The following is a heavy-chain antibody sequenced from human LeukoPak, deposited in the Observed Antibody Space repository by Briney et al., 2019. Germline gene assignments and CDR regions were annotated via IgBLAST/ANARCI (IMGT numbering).Heavy chain of an antibody. CDR2: IWYDGSNK. J-gene: IGHJ4*02. CDR3: ARRGVYGDSDY. CDR1: GFTFSSYG. D-gene: IGHD4-17*01. Sequence: GGSLRLSCAASGFTFSSYGMHWVRQAPGKGLEWVAVIWYDGSNKYYADSVKGRFTISRDNSKNTLYLQVNSLRAEDTAVYYCARRGVYGDSDYGGQGTLVTVSS. V-gene: IGHV3-33*01.